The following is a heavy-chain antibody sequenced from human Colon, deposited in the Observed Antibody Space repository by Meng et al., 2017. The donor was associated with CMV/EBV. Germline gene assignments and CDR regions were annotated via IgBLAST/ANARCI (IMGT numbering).Heavy chain of an antibody. CDR1: GYTFTAYY. CDR3: ARGGPARGELPLY. J-gene: IGHJ4*02. D-gene: IGHD3-16*01. Sequence: ASVKVSCKTSGYTFTAYYIHWVRQAPGQGLEWMGWIDPNIGVTDYSQKFQGRVTMTSDMSIDTAYMELSRLGSDYTAVYYCARGGPARGELPLYGGQGTLVTVSS. V-gene: IGHV1-2*02. CDR2: IDPNIGVT.